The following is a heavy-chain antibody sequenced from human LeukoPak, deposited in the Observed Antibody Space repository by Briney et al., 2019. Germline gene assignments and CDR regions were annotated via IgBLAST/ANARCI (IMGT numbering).Heavy chain of an antibody. D-gene: IGHD5-18*01. CDR3: AKAAGYSYDYYFEY. CDR2: ISGSGDST. Sequence: GGSLRLSCAASGFTFSSYAMSWVRQAPGKGLEWVSGISGSGDSTYYADSVKGRFTISRDNSKNTLYLQMNSLRAEDTAVYYCAKAAGYSYDYYFEYWGQGTLVTVSS. CDR1: GFTFSSYA. J-gene: IGHJ4*02. V-gene: IGHV3-23*01.